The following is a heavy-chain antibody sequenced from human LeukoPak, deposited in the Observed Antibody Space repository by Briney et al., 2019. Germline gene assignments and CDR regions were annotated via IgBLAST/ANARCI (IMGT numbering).Heavy chain of an antibody. Sequence: GSLRLSCAASGFTFSSYSTNWVRQAPGKGLEWVSSISSSSSYIYYADSVKGRFTISRDNAKNSLYLQMNSLRAEDTAVYYCARDGFGGACFYWGQGTLVTVSS. V-gene: IGHV3-21*01. D-gene: IGHD3-16*01. CDR1: GFTFSSYS. CDR3: ARDGFGGACFY. J-gene: IGHJ4*02. CDR2: ISSSSSYI.